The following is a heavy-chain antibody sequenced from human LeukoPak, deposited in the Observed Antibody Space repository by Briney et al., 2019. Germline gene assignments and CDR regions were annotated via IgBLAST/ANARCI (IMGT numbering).Heavy chain of an antibody. CDR1: GGSISSSSYY. V-gene: IGHV4-39*01. CDR3: ARQKQWLVHHGY. D-gene: IGHD6-19*01. Sequence: SETLSLTCTVSGGSISSSSYYWGWIRQPPGKGLEWIGSIYYSGSTYYNPSLKSRVTISVDTSKNQFSLKLSSVTAADTAVYYCARQKQWLVHHGYWGQGTLVTVSS. CDR2: IYYSGST. J-gene: IGHJ4*02.